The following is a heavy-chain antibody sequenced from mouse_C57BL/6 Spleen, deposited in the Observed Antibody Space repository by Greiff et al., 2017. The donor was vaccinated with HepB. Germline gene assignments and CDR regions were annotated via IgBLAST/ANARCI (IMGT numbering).Heavy chain of an antibody. CDR1: GYSITSDY. CDR3: ARYYGRDYYAMDY. D-gene: IGHD1-2*01. CDR2: ISYSGST. J-gene: IGHJ4*01. V-gene: IGHV3-8*01. Sequence: EVQLQQSGPGLAKPSQTLSLTCSVTGYSITSDYWNWIRKFPGNKLEYMGYISYSGSTYYNPSLKSRISITRTTSKNQYYLQLNSVTTEDTATYYCARYYGRDYYAMDYWGQGTSVTVSS.